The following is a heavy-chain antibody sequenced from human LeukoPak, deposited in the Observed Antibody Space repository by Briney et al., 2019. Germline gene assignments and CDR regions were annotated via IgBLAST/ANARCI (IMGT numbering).Heavy chain of an antibody. CDR1: GFTFTTYW. CDR3: SNGIYDRSY. J-gene: IGHJ4*02. CDR2: IKQDGSEA. V-gene: IGHV3-7*01. Sequence: HPGGSLRLSCAASGFTFTTYWMAWVRQAPGKGLEWVANIKQDGSEAVYADSVRGRFTISRDNAKNSLYLQTNSLRVEDTAVYYCSNGIYDRSYWGQGTLVTVSS. D-gene: IGHD2-8*01.